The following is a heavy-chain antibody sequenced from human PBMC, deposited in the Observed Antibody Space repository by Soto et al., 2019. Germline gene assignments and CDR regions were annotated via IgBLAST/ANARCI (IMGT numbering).Heavy chain of an antibody. CDR1: GGTFNTHT. D-gene: IGHD3-10*01. CDR2: IIPIFGTT. Sequence: QVQLVQSGAEVKKPGSSVKVSCKASGGTFNTHTISWVRQAPGQGLEWMGGIIPIFGTTNYAQNFQGRVTITADESTSTAYMELSSLISEDTAVYYCAQVSPRGHLLGNFDYWGQGTLGSVSS. CDR3: AQVSPRGHLLGNFDY. J-gene: IGHJ4*02. V-gene: IGHV1-69*01.